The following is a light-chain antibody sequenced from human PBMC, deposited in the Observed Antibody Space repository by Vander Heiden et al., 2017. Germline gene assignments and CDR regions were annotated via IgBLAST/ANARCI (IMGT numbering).Light chain of an antibody. CDR3: QSYDNSLSASV. V-gene: IGLV1-40*01. Sequence: QSVLTQPPSVSGAPGQRVTISCTGSSSNIGAGYGVHWYQQFPGTAPKLLIYGNNNRPSGVPDRFSGSKSGTSASLAITGLQAEDEADYYCQSYDNSLSASVFGGGTRLTAL. J-gene: IGLJ3*02. CDR1: SSNIGAGYG. CDR2: GNN.